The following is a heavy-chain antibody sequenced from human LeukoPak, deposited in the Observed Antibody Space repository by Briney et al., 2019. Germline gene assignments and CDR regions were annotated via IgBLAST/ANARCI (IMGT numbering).Heavy chain of an antibody. V-gene: IGHV3-21*01. Sequence: PGGSLRLSCAASGFTFSSFAMTWVRQAPGKGLEWVSSISSSSSYIYYADSVKGRFTISRDNAKNSLYLQMNSLRAEDTAVYYCARDHSYGYFYYYYYGMDVWGQGTTVTVSS. D-gene: IGHD5-18*01. CDR3: ARDHSYGYFYYYYYGMDV. CDR1: GFTFSSFA. J-gene: IGHJ6*02. CDR2: ISSSSSYI.